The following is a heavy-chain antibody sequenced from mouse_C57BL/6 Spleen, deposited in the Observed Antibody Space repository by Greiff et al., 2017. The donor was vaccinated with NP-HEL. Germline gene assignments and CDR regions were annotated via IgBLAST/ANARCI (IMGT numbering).Heavy chain of an antibody. Sequence: VKVVESGPELVKPGASVKISCKASGYAFSSSWMNWVKQRPGKGLEWIGRIYPGDGDTNYNGKFKGKATLTADKSSSTAYMQLSSLTSEDSAVYFCARQTGTFDYWGQGTTLTVSS. D-gene: IGHD4-1*01. CDR1: GYAFSSSW. CDR2: IYPGDGDT. J-gene: IGHJ2*01. CDR3: ARQTGTFDY. V-gene: IGHV1-82*01.